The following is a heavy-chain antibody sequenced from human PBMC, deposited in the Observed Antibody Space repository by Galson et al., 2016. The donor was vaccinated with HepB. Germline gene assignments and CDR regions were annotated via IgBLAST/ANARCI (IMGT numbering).Heavy chain of an antibody. V-gene: IGHV3-30*04. J-gene: IGHJ5*02. D-gene: IGHD4-23*01. CDR1: GIIFNNYA. Sequence: SLRLSCAASGIIFNNYAMHWVRQAPGKGLEWVALISFDGTKKYYADSVKGRFNISRDNAKTTLYLQMNSLRVKDTAVYYCGRDHSVVLTTAYNWFDPWGQGTLVTVSS. CDR3: GRDHSVVLTTAYNWFDP. CDR2: ISFDGTKK.